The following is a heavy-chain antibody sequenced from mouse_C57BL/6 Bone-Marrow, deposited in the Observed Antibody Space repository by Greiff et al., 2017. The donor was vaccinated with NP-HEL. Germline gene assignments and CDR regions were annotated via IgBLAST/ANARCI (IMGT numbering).Heavy chain of an antibody. CDR3: ARRDYSNPTSY. D-gene: IGHD2-5*01. CDR2: INPGSGGT. V-gene: IGHV1-54*01. CDR1: GYAFTNYL. J-gene: IGHJ4*01. Sequence: VQLQESGAELVRPGTSVKVSCKASGYAFTNYLIEWVKQRPGQGLEWIGVINPGSGGTNYNEKFKGKATLTADKSSSTAYMQLSSLTSEDSAVYFCARRDYSNPTSYWGQGTSVTVSS.